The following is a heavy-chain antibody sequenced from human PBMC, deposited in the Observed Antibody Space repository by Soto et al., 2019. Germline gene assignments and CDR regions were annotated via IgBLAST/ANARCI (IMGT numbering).Heavy chain of an antibody. CDR2: ISGSGGGT. CDR1: GFTFSSYS. D-gene: IGHD3-22*01. CDR3: AKDLYDSSGYYYLDC. J-gene: IGHJ4*02. Sequence: ESGGGLVQPGGSLRLSCAASGFTFSSYSMNWVRQAPGKGLEWVSTISGSGGGTYYADSVKGRFTISRDNSNNTLYLQMNSLRAEDTAVYFCAKDLYDSSGYYYLDCWGQGTLVTVSS. V-gene: IGHV3-23*01.